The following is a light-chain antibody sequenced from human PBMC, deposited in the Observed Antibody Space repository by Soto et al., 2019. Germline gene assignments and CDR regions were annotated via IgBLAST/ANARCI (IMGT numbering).Light chain of an antibody. CDR2: GAS. CDR1: QSVSSSS. CDR3: QQYGSSPPT. Sequence: EIVLTQSPGTLSLSPGGRATLSCRASQSVSSSSLAWYQQKPGQAPRLLIYGASSGATGIPDRFSGSGSGTDFTLTISRLEPEDFAVYYCQQYGSSPPTFGQGTKVEIK. V-gene: IGKV3-20*01. J-gene: IGKJ1*01.